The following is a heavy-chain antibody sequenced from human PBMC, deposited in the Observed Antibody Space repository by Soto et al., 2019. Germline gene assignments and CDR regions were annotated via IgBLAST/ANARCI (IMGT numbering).Heavy chain of an antibody. V-gene: IGHV1-18*01. J-gene: IGHJ5*02. CDR1: GYTFTSYG. D-gene: IGHD2-2*01. CDR2: ISPYHGDT. CDR3: ARGGASAAARVLNWFDP. Sequence: QVQLVQSGAEVKKPGASVRVSCETSGYTFTSYGITWVRQAPGQGLEWMGWISPYHGDTNYAQKVQGRVTMTTDTSTSTAYMELRSLRSDDTAVYYCARGGASAAARVLNWFDPWGQGTLVTVSS.